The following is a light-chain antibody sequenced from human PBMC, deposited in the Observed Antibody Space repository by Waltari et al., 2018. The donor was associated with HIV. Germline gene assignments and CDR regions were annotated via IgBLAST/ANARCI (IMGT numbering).Light chain of an antibody. CDR1: SSDVGGYNY. CDR3: CSYAGSYTSNYV. J-gene: IGLJ1*01. V-gene: IGLV2-11*01. Sequence: QSALTQPRSVSGSPGPSVTISCTGTSSDVGGYNYVSLYQQHPGKAPKLMIYDVSKRPSGVPDRFSGSKSGNTASLTISGLQAEDEADYYCCSYAGSYTSNYVFGTGTKVTVL. CDR2: DVS.